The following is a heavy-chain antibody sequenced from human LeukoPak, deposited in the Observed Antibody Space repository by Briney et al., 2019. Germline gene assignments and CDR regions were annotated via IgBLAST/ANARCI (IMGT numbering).Heavy chain of an antibody. CDR3: ARVRDGYNLRDYYYYMDV. J-gene: IGHJ6*03. Sequence: SQTLSLTCAISGDSVSSNSAAWNWIRQSPSRGLEWLGRTYYGSKWYNDYAVSVKSRITINPDTSKNQFSLQVNSVTPEDTAVYYCARVRDGYNLRDYYYYMDVWGKGTTVTVSS. D-gene: IGHD5-24*01. CDR1: GDSVSSNSAA. CDR2: TYYGSKWYN. V-gene: IGHV6-1*01.